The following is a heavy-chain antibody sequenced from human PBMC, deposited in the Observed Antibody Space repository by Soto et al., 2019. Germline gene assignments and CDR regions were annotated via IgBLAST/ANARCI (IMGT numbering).Heavy chain of an antibody. J-gene: IGHJ5*02. Sequence: RGESLKISCKASGYSFTNFWIDWVRQMPGKGLEWMGSIYPFDSDARYSPSFQGQVTISADKSINTASLQWRSLRASDIAIYYCARRTNYYGSEEGYNWFDPWGQGTLVTVSS. CDR1: GYSFTNFW. CDR3: ARRTNYYGSEEGYNWFDP. V-gene: IGHV5-51*01. D-gene: IGHD3-10*01. CDR2: IYPFDSDA.